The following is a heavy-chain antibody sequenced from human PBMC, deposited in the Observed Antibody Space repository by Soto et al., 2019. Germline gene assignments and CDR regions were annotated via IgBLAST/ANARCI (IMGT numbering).Heavy chain of an antibody. CDR2: INNSGGTI. CDR1: GITFSNYA. J-gene: IGHJ4*02. V-gene: IGHV3-23*01. CDR3: ANDISDWCQGYFDY. D-gene: IGHD6-19*01. Sequence: EEQLLESGGSLVQPGGSLRLSCAASGITFSNYAMSWVRQAPGKGLEWVSIINNSGGTIYYADSVKGRFTISRDNSKNTLYLQMNSLRAEDTAVYHCANDISDWCQGYFDYWGQGTLVTVSS.